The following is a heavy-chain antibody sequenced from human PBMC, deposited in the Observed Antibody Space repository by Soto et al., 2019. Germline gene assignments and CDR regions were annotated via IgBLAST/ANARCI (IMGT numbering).Heavy chain of an antibody. D-gene: IGHD4-17*01. CDR1: GYTFTSYG. CDR2: ISGYNDNT. V-gene: IGHV1-18*04. CDR3: ARELPGPTAHNWFDP. Sequence: ASVKVSCKASGYTFTSYGISWVRQAPGQGLEWMGWISGYNDNTNYAQKFQGRVTMTRDTSTSTAYMELRSLSSDDTSVYYCARELPGPTAHNWFDPWGQGTLVTVSS. J-gene: IGHJ5*02.